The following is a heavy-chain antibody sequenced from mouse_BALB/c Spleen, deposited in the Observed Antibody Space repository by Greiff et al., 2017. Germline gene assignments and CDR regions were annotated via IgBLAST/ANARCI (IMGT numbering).Heavy chain of an antibody. CDR1: GDSITSGY. Sequence: EVQLQQSGPSLVKPSQTLSLTCSVTGDSITSGYWNWIRKFPGNKLEYMGYISYSGSTYYNPSLKSRISITRDTSKNQYYLQLNSVTTEDTATYYCARYSNYRYDRAYFDYWGQGTTLTVSS. CDR2: ISYSGST. J-gene: IGHJ2*01. D-gene: IGHD2-14*01. V-gene: IGHV3-8*02. CDR3: ARYSNYRYDRAYFDY.